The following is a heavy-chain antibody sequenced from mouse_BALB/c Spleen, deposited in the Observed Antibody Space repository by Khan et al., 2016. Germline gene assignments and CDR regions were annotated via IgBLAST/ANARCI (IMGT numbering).Heavy chain of an antibody. D-gene: IGHD1-2*01. CDR1: GIAFSNYD. CDR3: ARHVHTADWYFDV. CDR2: ISSGGGST. Sequence: EVELVESGGGLVKPGGSLKLSCAASGIAFSNYDMSWVRQTPEKRLEWVAYISSGGGSTFYPVTVKGRFTISRDSAKNTLYLQMSSVSSEDTAMYYCARHVHTADWYFDVWGAGTTVTVSS. V-gene: IGHV5-12-1*01. J-gene: IGHJ1*01.